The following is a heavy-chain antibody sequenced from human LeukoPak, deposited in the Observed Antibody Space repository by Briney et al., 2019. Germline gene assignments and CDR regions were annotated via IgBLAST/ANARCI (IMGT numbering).Heavy chain of an antibody. CDR2: INWNGGST. CDR3: ARGAGGITGTTWYDY. CDR1: GFTFDDYG. D-gene: IGHD1-7*01. J-gene: IGHJ4*02. Sequence: GGSLRLSCAASGFTFDDYGMSWVRQAPGKGLEWVSGINWNGGSTGYADSVKGRFTISRDNAKNSLYLQMNSLRAGDTALYHCARGAGGITGTTWYDYWGQGTLVTVSS. V-gene: IGHV3-20*01.